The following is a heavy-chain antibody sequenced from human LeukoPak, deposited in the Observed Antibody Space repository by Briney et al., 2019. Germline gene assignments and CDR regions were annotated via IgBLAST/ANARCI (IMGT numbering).Heavy chain of an antibody. D-gene: IGHD2-15*01. CDR2: ISYSGNTI. CDR1: GFTFSSSS. CDR3: AKTRGYCSSSTCYLSD. J-gene: IGHJ4*02. Sequence: GGSLRLSCAASGFTFSSSSMHWVRQAQGKGLEWVSYISYSGNTIYYADSVKGRFTVSRDNAKNSLYLQINSLRDEDTAVYYCAKTRGYCSSSTCYLSDWGQGTPVSVSS. V-gene: IGHV3-48*02.